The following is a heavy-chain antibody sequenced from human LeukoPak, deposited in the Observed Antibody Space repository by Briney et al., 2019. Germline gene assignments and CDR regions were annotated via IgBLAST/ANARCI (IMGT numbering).Heavy chain of an antibody. CDR1: GGSISSYY. V-gene: IGHV4-59*01. CDR2: IYYSGST. CDR3: ARERGDCSGGSCYNWFDP. J-gene: IGHJ5*02. D-gene: IGHD2-15*01. Sequence: SETLSLTCTVSGGSISSYYWSWIRQPPGKGLEWIGYIYYSGSTNYNPSLKSRVTISVDTSENQFSLKLSSVTAADTAVYYCARERGDCSGGSCYNWFDPWGQGTLVTVSS.